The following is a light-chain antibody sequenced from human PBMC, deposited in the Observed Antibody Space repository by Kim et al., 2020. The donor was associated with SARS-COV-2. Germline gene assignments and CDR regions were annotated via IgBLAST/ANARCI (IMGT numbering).Light chain of an antibody. V-gene: IGKV1-39*01. CDR1: QSISSY. J-gene: IGKJ4*01. CDR2: AAS. Sequence: DIQMTQSPSSLSASVGDRVTITCRANQSISSYLNWYQQKPGKAPKLLIYAASSLQSGVPSRFSGSGSGTDFTLTISSLQPEDFATYYCQQSYSTPPLTFGGGTKVDIK. CDR3: QQSYSTPPLT.